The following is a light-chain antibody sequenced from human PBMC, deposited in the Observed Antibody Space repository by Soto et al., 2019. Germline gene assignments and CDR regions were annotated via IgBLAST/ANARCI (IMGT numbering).Light chain of an antibody. CDR3: QQYNSYSPYT. CDR1: QSISNW. Sequence: DIQMTQSPSTLSASVGDRVTITCRASQSISNWLAWHQQKPGKAPKLLIYDASSLESGVPPRFSGSGYGTEFTLTISSLQPDDFAHYYCQQYNSYSPYTFGQGTKLEIK. V-gene: IGKV1-5*01. CDR2: DAS. J-gene: IGKJ2*01.